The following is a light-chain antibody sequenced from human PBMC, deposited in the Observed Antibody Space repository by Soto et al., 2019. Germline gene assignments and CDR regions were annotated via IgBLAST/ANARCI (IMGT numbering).Light chain of an antibody. V-gene: IGKV1-33*01. Sequence: DIHMTQSPSSLSAPVGDRVTITCQASQNINNYLNWYQQKPGRAPKLLIYDASNVEAGVPSRFRGSGSGTDFTFTISRLQPEDIATYYCQQYENLPTFGQGTRLEIK. CDR3: QQYENLPT. CDR1: QNINNY. CDR2: DAS. J-gene: IGKJ5*01.